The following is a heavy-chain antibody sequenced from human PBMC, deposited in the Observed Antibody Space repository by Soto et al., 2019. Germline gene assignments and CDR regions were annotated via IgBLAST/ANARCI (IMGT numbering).Heavy chain of an antibody. CDR2: INHSGST. D-gene: IGHD6-19*01. V-gene: IGHV4-34*01. J-gene: IGHJ6*02. CDR1: GGSFSGYY. Sequence: SETLSLTCAVYGGSFSGYYWSWVRQPPGKGLEWIGEINHSGSTNYNPSLKSRVTISVDTSKNQFSLKLSSVTAADTAVYYCAGAGTDYYYGMDVWGQGTTVTVSS. CDR3: AGAGTDYYYGMDV.